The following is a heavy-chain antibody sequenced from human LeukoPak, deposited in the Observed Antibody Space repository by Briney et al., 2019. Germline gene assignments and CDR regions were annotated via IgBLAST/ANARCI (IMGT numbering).Heavy chain of an antibody. CDR2: IYYSGTT. Sequence: PSETLSLTCTVSGGSMSSFYWSWIRQPPGKGLEWIGYIYYSGTTKYNPSLRSRVTISVDTSKNQFSLKLSSVTAADTAVYYCARRGGGCSGGSCYKAFDIWGQGTMVTVSS. CDR1: GGSMSSFY. D-gene: IGHD2-15*01. CDR3: ARRGGGCSGGSCYKAFDI. J-gene: IGHJ3*02. V-gene: IGHV4-59*08.